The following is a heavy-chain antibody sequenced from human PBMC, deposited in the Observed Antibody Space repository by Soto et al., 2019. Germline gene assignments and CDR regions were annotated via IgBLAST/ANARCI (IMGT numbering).Heavy chain of an antibody. CDR1: GGSFSGYH. CDR3: ARGVILWFRGVSRRGGYACYMDV. CDR2: INDSGNI. Sequence: QVQLQQWRAGLLKPSETLSLTCAVYGGSFSGYHWSWIRQTPGKGLEWIGEINDSGNINYNPSLKSPVTMLLHTPKTQISLKLSSVTAAGSPVYYCARGVILWFRGVSRRGGYACYMDVWGKGTAVTVSS. D-gene: IGHD3-10*01. V-gene: IGHV4-34*01. J-gene: IGHJ6*03.